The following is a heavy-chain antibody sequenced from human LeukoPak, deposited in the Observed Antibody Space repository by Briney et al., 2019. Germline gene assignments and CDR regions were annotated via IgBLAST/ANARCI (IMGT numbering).Heavy chain of an antibody. Sequence: SGTLSLTCAVSGGSISSSNWWSWVRQPPGKGLEWIGEIYHSGSTNYNPSLKSRATISVDKSKNQFSLKLSSVTAADTAVYYCARYYIAADFLNWFDPWGQGTLVTVSS. J-gene: IGHJ5*02. V-gene: IGHV4-4*02. D-gene: IGHD6-13*01. CDR3: ARYYIAADFLNWFDP. CDR1: GGSISSSNW. CDR2: IYHSGST.